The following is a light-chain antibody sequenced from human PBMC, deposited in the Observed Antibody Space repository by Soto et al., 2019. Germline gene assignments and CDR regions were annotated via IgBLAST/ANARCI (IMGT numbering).Light chain of an antibody. J-gene: IGKJ1*01. Sequence: DIQMTQSPSTVSASVGDRVSIXXRASQSISTWLAWYQQKPGKAPKLXIFDASTLESGVPSRFSGSGSGTDFTLTISSLQPEDFATYYCQQSYSTPQTFGQGTKVDIK. CDR3: QQSYSTPQT. V-gene: IGKV1-39*01. CDR2: DAS. CDR1: QSISTW.